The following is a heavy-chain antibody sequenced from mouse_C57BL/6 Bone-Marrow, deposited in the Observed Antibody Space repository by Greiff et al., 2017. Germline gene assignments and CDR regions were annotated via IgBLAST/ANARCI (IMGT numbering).Heavy chain of an antibody. V-gene: IGHV1-82*01. J-gene: IGHJ4*01. Sequence: VQLQQSGPELVKPGASVTISCKASGYAFSSSWMNWVKQRPGKGLEWIGRIYPGDGDTNYNGKFKGKDTLTADKSSSTAYMQLSSLTSEDSAVYFCARDDYDFSMDYWGQGTSVTVSS. CDR2: IYPGDGDT. CDR3: ARDDYDFSMDY. CDR1: GYAFSSSW. D-gene: IGHD2-4*01.